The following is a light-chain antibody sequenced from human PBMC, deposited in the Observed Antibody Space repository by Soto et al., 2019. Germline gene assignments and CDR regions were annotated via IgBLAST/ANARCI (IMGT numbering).Light chain of an antibody. CDR2: GNS. J-gene: IGLJ3*02. CDR3: QSYDSSLSGWV. Sequence: QSVLTQPPSVSGAPGQRVTISCTGSSSNIGAGYDVHWYQQLPGTAPKLLIYGNSNRPSGCPDRFSASKSGTSASLAITGLQDEDEADYYCQSYDSSLSGWVFGGGTKLTVL. CDR1: SSNIGAGYD. V-gene: IGLV1-40*01.